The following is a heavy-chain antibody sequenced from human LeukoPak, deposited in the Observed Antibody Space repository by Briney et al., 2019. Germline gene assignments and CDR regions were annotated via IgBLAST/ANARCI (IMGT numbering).Heavy chain of an antibody. V-gene: IGHV1-2*02. CDR1: GYTFTGYY. J-gene: IGHJ4*02. CDR2: INPNSGGT. Sequence: ASVKVSCKASGYTFTGYYMHWVRQAPGQGLEWMGWINPNSGGTNYAQKFQGRVTMTRDTSISTAYMELSRLRSDDTAVYYCARDLRTGTMITFGGVIVSLPDYWGQGTLVTVSS. D-gene: IGHD3-16*02. CDR3: ARDLRTGTMITFGGVIVSLPDY.